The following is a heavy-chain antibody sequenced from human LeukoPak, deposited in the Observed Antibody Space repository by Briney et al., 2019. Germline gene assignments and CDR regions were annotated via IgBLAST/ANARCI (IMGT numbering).Heavy chain of an antibody. CDR1: GYSFTSFA. Sequence: ASVKVSCKASGYSFTSFAISWVRQAPGQGLEWMGWISVYNGNTNSAQKFQGRVTMTTDTSTRTAYMELRGLRSDDTAGYYCARGKELGISDYFDSWGQGTLLTVSS. D-gene: IGHD1-7*01. V-gene: IGHV1-18*01. CDR3: ARGKELGISDYFDS. CDR2: ISVYNGNT. J-gene: IGHJ4*02.